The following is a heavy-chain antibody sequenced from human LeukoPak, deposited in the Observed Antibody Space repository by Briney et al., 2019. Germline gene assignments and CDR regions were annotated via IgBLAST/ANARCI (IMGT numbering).Heavy chain of an antibody. D-gene: IGHD1-26*01. CDR2: FYYSEST. CDR3: AGGGTVGATYNWFDP. J-gene: IGHJ5*02. V-gene: IGHV4-59*01. Sequence: SETLSLTCTVSGGSISSYYWRWIRQPPGKGLEWRWYFYYSESTNYNPSLKSRVTISVDTSKNQFSLKLSSVTAADTAVYYCAGGGTVGATYNWFDPWGQGTLVTASS. CDR1: GGSISSYY.